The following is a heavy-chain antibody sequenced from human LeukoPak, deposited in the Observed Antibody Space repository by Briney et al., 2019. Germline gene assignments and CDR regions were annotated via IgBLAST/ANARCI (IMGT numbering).Heavy chain of an antibody. J-gene: IGHJ5*02. CDR1: GFSLSTSGVG. CDR3: AHLDYYDSSGYYSNLHNWFDP. D-gene: IGHD3-22*01. CDR2: IYWNYDK. V-gene: IGHV2-5*01. Sequence: SGPTLGKTTQTPTLTCTFSGFSLSTSGVGVGWIRQPPGKALEWLALIYWNYDKRYSPSLKSRLTITKDTSKNQVVLTMTNMDPVDTATYYCAHLDYYDSSGYYSNLHNWFDPWGQGTLVTVSS.